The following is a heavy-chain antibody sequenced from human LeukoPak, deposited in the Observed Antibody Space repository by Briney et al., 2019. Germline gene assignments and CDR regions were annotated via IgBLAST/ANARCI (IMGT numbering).Heavy chain of an antibody. V-gene: IGHV4-4*07. Sequence: SETLSLTCTVSGGSISSYYWSWIRQPAGKGLEWIGRIYTSGSTNYNPSLKSRVTMSVDTSKNQFSLKLSSVTAADTAVYYCARDLLAQSSGWTARSAFDIWGQGTMVTVSS. CDR3: ARDLLAQSSGWTARSAFDI. D-gene: IGHD6-19*01. CDR1: GGSISSYY. CDR2: IYTSGST. J-gene: IGHJ3*02.